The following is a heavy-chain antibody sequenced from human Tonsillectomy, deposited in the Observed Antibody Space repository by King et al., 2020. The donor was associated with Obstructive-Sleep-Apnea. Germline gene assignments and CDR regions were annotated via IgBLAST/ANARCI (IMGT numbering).Heavy chain of an antibody. Sequence: VQLVESGGGLVKPGGSLRLSCAASGFTFSNAWMSWVRQAPGKGLEWVGRIKSKTDGGTTDYAAPVKGRFTISRDDSKNTLYLQMNSLKTEDTAVYYCTTDQEDYSNLYYYYGMDVWGQGTTVTVSS. CDR3: TTDQEDYSNLYYYYGMDV. J-gene: IGHJ6*02. V-gene: IGHV3-15*01. CDR1: GFTFSNAW. CDR2: IKSKTDGGTT. D-gene: IGHD4-11*01.